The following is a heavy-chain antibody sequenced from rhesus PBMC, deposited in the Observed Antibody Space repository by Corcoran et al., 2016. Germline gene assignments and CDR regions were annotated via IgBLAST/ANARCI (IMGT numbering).Heavy chain of an antibody. CDR1: GGSISDSYR. J-gene: IGHJ4*01. Sequence: QVQLQESGPGVVKPSETLSLTCAVSGGSISDSYRWSWIRQPPGKGLEWIGYIYGSITSTNYNPALKSRVTMSKDTAKNQFSLKLSSVTAADTAVYYCARWLSNWGQGVLVTVSS. V-gene: IGHV4S10*01. CDR3: ARWLSN. CDR2: IYGSITST. D-gene: IGHD2-33*01.